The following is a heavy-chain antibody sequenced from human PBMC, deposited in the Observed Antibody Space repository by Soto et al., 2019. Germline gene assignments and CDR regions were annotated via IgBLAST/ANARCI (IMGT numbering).Heavy chain of an antibody. D-gene: IGHD6-13*01. Sequence: EVQLLESGGALEHPGGSLRLSCAASGFAFSTYAMTWVRQAPGKGLEWVSVISGSGGISYYAASVKGRFTISRDNSKNSLYLQMNGLRAEDTALYYCAKVTKRAAAGRYEYYKYGMDVWGQGTTVTVSS. CDR1: GFAFSTYA. J-gene: IGHJ6*02. V-gene: IGHV3-23*01. CDR3: AKVTKRAAAGRYEYYKYGMDV. CDR2: ISGSGGIS.